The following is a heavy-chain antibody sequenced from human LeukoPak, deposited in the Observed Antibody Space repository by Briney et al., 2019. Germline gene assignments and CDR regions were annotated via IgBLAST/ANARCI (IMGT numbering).Heavy chain of an antibody. CDR1: GYTFTSYG. V-gene: IGHV1-18*01. D-gene: IGHD6-13*01. CDR2: ISAYNGNT. J-gene: IGHJ3*02. Sequence: GASVKVSCKASGYTFTSYGISWVRQAPGQGLEWMGWISAYNGNTNYAQKFQGRVTMTRDTSISTAYMELSRLRSDDTAVYYCARDLYYLGYSSSWFRAFDIWGQGTMVTVSS. CDR3: ARDLYYLGYSSSWFRAFDI.